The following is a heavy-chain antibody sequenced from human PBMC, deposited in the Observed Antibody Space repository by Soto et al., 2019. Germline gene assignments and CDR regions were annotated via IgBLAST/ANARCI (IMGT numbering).Heavy chain of an antibody. J-gene: IGHJ3*02. CDR2: IIPIFGTA. Sequence: ASVKGSFKACCVSFIGYAVSWLLKTPVQGLEWMGGIIPIFGTATYAQKFQGRVTIIADKSTSTAYMELSSLRSEDTAVYYCARAGPVAGNHAFDIWGQGTLVTVSS. V-gene: IGHV1-69*06. D-gene: IGHD6-19*01. CDR1: CVSFIGYA. CDR3: ARAGPVAGNHAFDI.